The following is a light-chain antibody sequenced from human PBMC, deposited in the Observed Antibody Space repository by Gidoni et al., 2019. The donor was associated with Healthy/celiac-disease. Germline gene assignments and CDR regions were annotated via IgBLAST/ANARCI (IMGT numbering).Light chain of an antibody. V-gene: IGKV3-11*01. CDR1: QSVSSY. Sequence: EIVLTQSPATLSLSPGERATLSCRASQSVSSYLAWYQQKPGQAPRLLIYDASNRATGIPARFSGSGSGTDFTLTISGLEPEDFAVYYCQQRSNWPLLTFXGXTKVEIK. CDR3: QQRSNWPLLT. CDR2: DAS. J-gene: IGKJ4*01.